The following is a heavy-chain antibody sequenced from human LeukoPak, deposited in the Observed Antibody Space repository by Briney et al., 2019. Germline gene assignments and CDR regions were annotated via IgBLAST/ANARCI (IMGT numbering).Heavy chain of an antibody. CDR3: AREVKGKAVAGYYFDY. CDR1: GGSISSSSYY. D-gene: IGHD6-19*01. Sequence: SETLSLTCTVSGGSISSSSYYWGWIRQPPGKGLEWIGSIYYSGSTYYNPSLKSRVTISVDTSKNQFSLKLSSVTAADTAVYYCAREVKGKAVAGYYFDYWGQGTLVTVSS. V-gene: IGHV4-39*02. J-gene: IGHJ4*02. CDR2: IYYSGST.